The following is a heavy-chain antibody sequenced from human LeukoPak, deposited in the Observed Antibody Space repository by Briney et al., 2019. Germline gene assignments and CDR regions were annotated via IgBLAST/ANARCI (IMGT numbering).Heavy chain of an antibody. J-gene: IGHJ6*02. V-gene: IGHV3-53*01. CDR3: TRDSSGDTISGPRMDV. D-gene: IGHD3-3*01. CDR2: IYGGATT. CDR1: GFTVSSND. Sequence: GGSLRLSCAASGFTVSSNDMSWVRQAPGKGLEWVSFIYGGATTYYADSVKGRFTISRDNAKNSLYLEMTSPRAEDTAVYYCTRDSSGDTISGPRMDVWGQGTTVTVSS.